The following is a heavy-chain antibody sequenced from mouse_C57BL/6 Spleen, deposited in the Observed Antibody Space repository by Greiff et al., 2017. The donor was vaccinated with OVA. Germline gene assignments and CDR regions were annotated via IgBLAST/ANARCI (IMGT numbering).Heavy chain of an antibody. Sequence: SGAELVRPGASVTLSCKASGYTFTDYEMHWVKQTPVHGLEWIGAIDPETGGTAYNQKFKGKAILTADKSSSTAYMELRSLTSEDSAVYYCTRSDYDERTWFADWGQGTLVTVSA. CDR3: TRSDYDERTWFAD. CDR2: IDPETGGT. CDR1: GYTFTDYE. J-gene: IGHJ3*01. V-gene: IGHV1-15*01. D-gene: IGHD2-4*01.